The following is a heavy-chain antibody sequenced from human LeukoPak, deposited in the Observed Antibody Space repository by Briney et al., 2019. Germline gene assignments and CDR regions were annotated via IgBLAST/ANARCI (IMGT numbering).Heavy chain of an antibody. CDR2: MYISGST. CDR3: ARDNGYTSGWGPPFDY. D-gene: IGHD6-19*01. CDR1: GGSVSSYY. J-gene: IGHJ4*02. Sequence: SETLSLTCTVSGGSVSSYYWSWIRQPAGKGLEWIGRMYISGSTKYNPSLKSRVTMSIDTSRNQLSLKLSSVTAADTAVYYCARDNGYTSGWGPPFDYWGQGTLVTVSS. V-gene: IGHV4-4*07.